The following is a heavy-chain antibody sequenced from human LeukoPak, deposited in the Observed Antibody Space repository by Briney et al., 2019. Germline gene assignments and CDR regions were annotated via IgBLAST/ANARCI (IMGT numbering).Heavy chain of an antibody. V-gene: IGHV3-66*01. J-gene: IGHJ4*02. D-gene: IGHD1-26*01. CDR2: IYSGGTT. Sequence: GGSLRLSCAVSGFTFRNYGMSWVRQAPGKGLEWVSVIYSGGTTDYAESVKGRFTISRDISKNTVYLQMNSLRGEDTAVYYCARAGRGTFSWGQGTLVTVSP. CDR3: ARAGRGTFS. CDR1: GFTFRNYG.